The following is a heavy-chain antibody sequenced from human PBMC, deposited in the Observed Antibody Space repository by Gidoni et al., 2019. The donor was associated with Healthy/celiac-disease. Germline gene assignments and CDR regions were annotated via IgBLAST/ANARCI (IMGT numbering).Heavy chain of an antibody. J-gene: IGHJ6*02. Sequence: EVQMVEPGGGLVQPGGSLRLSCAAYAFTFSSYEMHWFRQAPGKGLELVSYISSSGSTIYYADSVKGRFTISRDNAKNSLYLQMNSLRAEDTAVYYCARKAGYYYDSSGYWNYYYYGMDVWGQGTTVTVSS. CDR3: ARKAGYYYDSSGYWNYYYYGMDV. CDR2: ISSSGSTI. CDR1: AFTFSSYE. D-gene: IGHD3-22*01. V-gene: IGHV3-48*03.